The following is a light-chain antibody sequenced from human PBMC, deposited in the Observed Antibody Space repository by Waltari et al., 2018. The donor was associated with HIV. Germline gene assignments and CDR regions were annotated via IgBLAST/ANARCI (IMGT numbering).Light chain of an antibody. V-gene: IGKV3-20*01. CDR3: QQYSRSPLT. J-gene: IGKJ2*01. CDR1: QSVTSRY. CDR2: GAS. Sequence: EIVLTQSPGTLSLSPGEGVTLSCRASQSVTSRYLACYQQKPGQAPRLLIYGASNRATGSPDRFSGSGSGTDFTLTISRLEPEDVAVYYCQQYSRSPLTFGQGTKLEIK.